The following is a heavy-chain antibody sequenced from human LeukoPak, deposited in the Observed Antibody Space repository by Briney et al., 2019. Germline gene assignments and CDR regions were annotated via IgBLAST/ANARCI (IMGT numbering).Heavy chain of an antibody. D-gene: IGHD6-13*01. CDR3: ARDSSSWYQTFDY. Sequence: SQTLSLTCTVSGGSISSGSYYWSWIRQPAGKGLEWIGRIYTSGSTNYNPSLKSRVTISVDTSKNQFSLKLSSVTAADTAVYYCARDSSSWYQTFDYWGQGTLVTVSS. CDR2: IYTSGST. J-gene: IGHJ4*02. CDR1: GGSISSGSYY. V-gene: IGHV4-61*02.